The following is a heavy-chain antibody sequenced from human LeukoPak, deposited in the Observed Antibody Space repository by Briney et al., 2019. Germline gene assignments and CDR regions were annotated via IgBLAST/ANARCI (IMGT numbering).Heavy chain of an antibody. CDR1: GYTFTSYD. Sequence: SSVKVSCKDSGYTFTSYDINWVRQATGQGLEWMGWMNPNSGNTGYAQKFQGRVTMTRNTSISTAYMELSSLRSEDTAVYYCARVGPSGPTFDYWGQGTLVTVSS. CDR2: MNPNSGNT. V-gene: IGHV1-8*01. J-gene: IGHJ4*02. CDR3: ARVGPSGPTFDY. D-gene: IGHD2-15*01.